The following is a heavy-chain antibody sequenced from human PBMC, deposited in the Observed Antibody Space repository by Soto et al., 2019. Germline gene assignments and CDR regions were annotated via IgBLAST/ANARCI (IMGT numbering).Heavy chain of an antibody. J-gene: IGHJ5*02. D-gene: IGHD3-22*01. V-gene: IGHV3-48*02. CDR3: ARGSYYYDSSGNNWFDP. CDR1: GFTFSSYS. Sequence: PGGSLRLSCAASGFTFSSYSMNWVRQAPGKWLEWVSYISSSSSTIYYADSVKGRFTISRDNAKNSLYLQMNSLRDEDTAVYYCARGSYYYDSSGNNWFDPWGQGXLVTVYS. CDR2: ISSSSSTI.